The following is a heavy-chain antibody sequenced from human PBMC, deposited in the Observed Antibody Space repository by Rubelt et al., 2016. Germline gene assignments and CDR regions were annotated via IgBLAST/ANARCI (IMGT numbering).Heavy chain of an antibody. CDR2: INHSGST. CDR1: GGSFSGYY. V-gene: IGHV4-34*01. D-gene: IGHD4-17*01. Sequence: QVQLQQWGAGLLKPSETLSLTCAVYGGSFSGYYWSWIRQPPGKWLEWIGAINHSGSTNSNPSLKSRVTISVATSKNQFALKLSSVTAADTAVYYCARGQLDYGDYATAIDYWGQGTLVTVSS. CDR3: ARGQLDYGDYATAIDY. J-gene: IGHJ4*02.